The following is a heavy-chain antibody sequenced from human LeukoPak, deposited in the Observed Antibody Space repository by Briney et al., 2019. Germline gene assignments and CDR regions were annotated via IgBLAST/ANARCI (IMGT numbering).Heavy chain of an antibody. Sequence: PSETLSLTCTVSGGSISSYYWSWIRQPAGKGLEWIGRICTSGSTNYNPSLKSRVTMSVDTSKNQFSLKLGSVTAADTAVYYCARDHLAAAGLEWLLSWFDPWGQGTLVTVSS. V-gene: IGHV4-4*07. CDR2: ICTSGST. J-gene: IGHJ5*02. D-gene: IGHD3-3*01. CDR3: ARDHLAAAGLEWLLSWFDP. CDR1: GGSISSYY.